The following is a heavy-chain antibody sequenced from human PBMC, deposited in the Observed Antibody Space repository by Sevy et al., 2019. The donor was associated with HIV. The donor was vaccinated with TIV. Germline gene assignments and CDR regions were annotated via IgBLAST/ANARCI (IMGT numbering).Heavy chain of an antibody. V-gene: IGHV1-24*01. CDR3: ATYYYDSSGYCYYFDY. Sequence: ASVKVSCKVSGYTLTELSMHWVRQAPGKGLEWMGGFDPEDGETIYAQKFQGRVTMTEDTSTDTAYMELSSLRSEDTAVYYCATYYYDSSGYCYYFDYWGQGTLVTVSS. D-gene: IGHD3-22*01. CDR1: GYTLTELS. J-gene: IGHJ4*02. CDR2: FDPEDGET.